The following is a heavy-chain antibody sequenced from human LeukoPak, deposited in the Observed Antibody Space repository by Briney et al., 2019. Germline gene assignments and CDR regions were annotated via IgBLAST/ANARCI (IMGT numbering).Heavy chain of an antibody. CDR2: ISSRGTIT. D-gene: IGHD6-6*01. CDR3: ASLYSSSSGLRASDY. Sequence: PGGFLRLSCAVSGTTFRGYELTWVAKAPGKGLEGVSYISSRGTITYYADSVKGRSTFSRDDPTNSLSFHMAGLRAEDPAVFYCASLYSSSSGLRASDYWGQENLLTVSS. CDR1: GTTFRGYE. V-gene: IGHV3-48*03. J-gene: IGHJ4*02.